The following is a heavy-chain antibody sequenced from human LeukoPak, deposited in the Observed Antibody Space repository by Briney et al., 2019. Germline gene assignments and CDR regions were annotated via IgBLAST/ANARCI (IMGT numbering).Heavy chain of an antibody. V-gene: IGHV4-34*01. Sequence: PSETLSLTCAVYGGSFSGYYWSWIRQPPGKGLEWIGEINHSGSTNYNPSLKSRVTIPVDTSKNQFSLKLSSVTAADTAVYYCARGLHGLRAFDIWGQGTMVTVSS. J-gene: IGHJ3*02. CDR1: GGSFSGYY. D-gene: IGHD4-11*01. CDR3: ARGLHGLRAFDI. CDR2: INHSGST.